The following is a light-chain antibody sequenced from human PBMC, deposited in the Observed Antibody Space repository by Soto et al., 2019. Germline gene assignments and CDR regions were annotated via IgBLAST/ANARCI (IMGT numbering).Light chain of an antibody. Sequence: DIQMTQSPSTLSASVGDRVTLTCRASQSISNWLAWYQQKPGKAPKVLIYKTSILESGVPPRFSGSGSGTEFTLTISSLQPDDFATYYCQQYNSYSWTFGQGTKVEIK. CDR2: KTS. CDR3: QQYNSYSWT. J-gene: IGKJ1*01. V-gene: IGKV1-5*03. CDR1: QSISNW.